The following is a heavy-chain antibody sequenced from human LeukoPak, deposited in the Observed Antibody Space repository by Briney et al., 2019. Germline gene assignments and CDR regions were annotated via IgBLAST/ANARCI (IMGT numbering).Heavy chain of an antibody. CDR3: ARVPVIAVAGEGYGMDV. V-gene: IGHV1-2*06. D-gene: IGHD6-19*01. CDR1: GYTFTGYY. J-gene: IGHJ6*02. Sequence: ASVKVSCKASGYTFTGYYMHWVRQAPGQWLELMGRINPNSGGTNYAQKFQGRVTMTRDTSISTAYMELSRLRSDDTAVYYCARVPVIAVAGEGYGMDVWGQGTTVTVSS. CDR2: INPNSGGT.